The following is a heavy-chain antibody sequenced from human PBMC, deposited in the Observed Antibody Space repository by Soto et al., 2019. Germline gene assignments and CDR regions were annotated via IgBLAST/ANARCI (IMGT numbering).Heavy chain of an antibody. CDR2: ISSSSSYI. CDR3: ARCRNSGYYPDY. Sequence: EVQLVESGGGLVKPGGSLRLSCAASGFTFSSYSMNWVRQAPGKGLEWVSSISSSSSYIYYADSVKGRFTISRDNAKNSLYLQMNSLRAEDTAAYYCARCRNSGYYPDYWGQGTLVTVSS. D-gene: IGHD3-22*01. V-gene: IGHV3-21*01. J-gene: IGHJ4*02. CDR1: GFTFSSYS.